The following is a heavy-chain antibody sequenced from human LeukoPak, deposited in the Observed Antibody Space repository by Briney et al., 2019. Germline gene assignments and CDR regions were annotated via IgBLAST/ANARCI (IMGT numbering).Heavy chain of an antibody. J-gene: IGHJ4*02. Sequence: SETLCLTCGVSGGSICTYYWSWIRQGPGKGLEWVGYISYSGSANYNPSLMSRVTISVDTSNTQFSLYLNSVTAADTAVYYDARSDTHPIHSTSWHFDYWGQGTLVTVSS. CDR1: GGSICTYY. V-gene: IGHV4-59*01. CDR2: ISYSGSA. D-gene: IGHD2-2*01. CDR3: ARSDTHPIHSTSWHFDY.